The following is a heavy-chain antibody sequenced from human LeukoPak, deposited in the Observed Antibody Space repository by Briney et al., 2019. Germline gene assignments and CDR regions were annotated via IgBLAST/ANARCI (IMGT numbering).Heavy chain of an antibody. CDR2: IYHSGST. CDR1: GGSISSGGYP. V-gene: IGHV4-30-2*01. D-gene: IGHD2-8*01. Sequence: PSETLSLTCAVSGGSISSGGYPWSWIRRPPGKGLEWIGYIYHSGSTYYNPSLKSRVTISVDRSKNQFSLKLSSVTAADTAVYYCAREANTANGGIDYWGQGTLVTVSS. CDR3: AREANTANGGIDY. J-gene: IGHJ4*02.